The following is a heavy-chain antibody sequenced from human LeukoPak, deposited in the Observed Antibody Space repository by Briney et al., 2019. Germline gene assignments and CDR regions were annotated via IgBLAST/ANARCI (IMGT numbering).Heavy chain of an antibody. D-gene: IGHD3/OR15-3a*01. Sequence: PSETLSLTCAVYGGXFSGYSCSWIRQPPGKGLEWIGEINHSGSTNYNPSLKSRVTISVDTSKKQFSLKLSSVTAADTAVYYCASGEDSAKTAYWGQGTLVTVSS. CDR2: INHSGST. CDR1: GGXFSGYS. J-gene: IGHJ4*02. CDR3: ASGEDSAKTAY. V-gene: IGHV4-34*01.